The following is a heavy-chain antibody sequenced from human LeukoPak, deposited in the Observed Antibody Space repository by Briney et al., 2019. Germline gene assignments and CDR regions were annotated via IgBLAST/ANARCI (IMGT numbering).Heavy chain of an antibody. J-gene: IGHJ6*03. CDR1: GGSFSGYY. D-gene: IGHD6-19*01. Sequence: PSETLSLTCAVYGGSFSGYYWSWIRQPPGKGLEWIGEINHSGSTNYNPSLKSRVTISVDTSKNQFSLKLSSVTAADTAVYYCARGRKTGGWYSYYYMDVWGKGTTVTVSS. V-gene: IGHV4-34*01. CDR3: ARGRKTGGWYSYYYMDV. CDR2: INHSGST.